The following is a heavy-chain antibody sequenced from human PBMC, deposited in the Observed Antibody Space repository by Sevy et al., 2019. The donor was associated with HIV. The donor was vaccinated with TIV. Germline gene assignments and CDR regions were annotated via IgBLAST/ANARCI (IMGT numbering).Heavy chain of an antibody. V-gene: IGHV3-48*01. D-gene: IGHD3-10*01. J-gene: IGHJ5*02. CDR3: ARDGAEMYYYGSGSYLRWFDP. Sequence: GGSLRLSCAASGFTFCSYSMNWVRQAPGKGLEWVSYISSSSSTIYYADSVKGRFTISRDNAKNSLYLQMNSLRAEDTAVYYCARDGAEMYYYGSGSYLRWFDPWGQGTLVTVSS. CDR1: GFTFCSYS. CDR2: ISSSSSTI.